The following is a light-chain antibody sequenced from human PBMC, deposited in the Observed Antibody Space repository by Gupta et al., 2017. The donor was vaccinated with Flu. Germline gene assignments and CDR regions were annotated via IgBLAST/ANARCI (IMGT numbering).Light chain of an antibody. J-gene: IGLJ3*02. Sequence: QSVLTQPPSVSGAPGQRVTISCTGSSSNIGTGYDVHWYQQFPGTAPRLLIYSNNNRASGGPDRFSCAKSGASASLAITGLQAEDEADDYCQSYDSSLSGGILFGGGTKLTVL. CDR1: SSNIGTGYD. V-gene: IGLV1-40*01. CDR2: SNN. CDR3: QSYDSSLSGGIL.